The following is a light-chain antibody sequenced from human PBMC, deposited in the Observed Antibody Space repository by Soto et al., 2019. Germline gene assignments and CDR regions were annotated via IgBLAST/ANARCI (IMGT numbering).Light chain of an antibody. V-gene: IGLV1-44*01. J-gene: IGLJ1*01. CDR3: SSYAGSSNV. CDR1: SSNIGSNN. CDR2: SNN. Sequence: QSVLTQLPSASGTPGQRVTISCSGSSSNIGSNNVNWYQQLPGAAPKLLIHSNNQRPSGVPDRFSGSKSGTSASLAISGLQSEDEADYYCSSYAGSSNVFGTGTKVTVL.